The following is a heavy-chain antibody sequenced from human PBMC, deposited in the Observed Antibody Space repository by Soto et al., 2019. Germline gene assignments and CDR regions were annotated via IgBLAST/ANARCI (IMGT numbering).Heavy chain of an antibody. V-gene: IGHV3-23*01. D-gene: IGHD3-22*01. CDR3: AKGLDYYDSSGYSYFAY. CDR2: ISGSGGST. CDR1: GIIFSKYA. J-gene: IGHJ4*02. Sequence: SLRLSCEVSGIIFSKYAMSWARQAPGKGLEWVSAISGSGGSTYYADSVKGRFTISRDNSEKTLYLQMTSLRAEDTAFYYCAKGLDYYDSSGYSYFAYWGQGT.